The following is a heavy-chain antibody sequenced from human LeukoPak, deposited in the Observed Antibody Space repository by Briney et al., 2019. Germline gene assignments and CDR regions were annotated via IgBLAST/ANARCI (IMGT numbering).Heavy chain of an antibody. CDR2: IYYSGST. D-gene: IGHD2-15*01. Sequence: PSETLSLTCAVYGGSFSGYYWSWIRQPPGKGLEWIGSIYYSGSTYCNPSLKSRVTISVDTSKNQFPLKPSSVTAADTAVYYCARGSNLLRTLDYWGQGILVTVSS. J-gene: IGHJ4*02. CDR3: ARGSNLLRTLDY. CDR1: GGSFSGYY. V-gene: IGHV4-34*01.